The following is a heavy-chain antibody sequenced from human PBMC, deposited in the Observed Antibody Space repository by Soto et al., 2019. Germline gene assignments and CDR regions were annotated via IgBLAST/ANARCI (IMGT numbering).Heavy chain of an antibody. V-gene: IGHV1-3*01. CDR3: ARGPLLWGDV. CDR1: GYTFTNYA. J-gene: IGHJ6*02. D-gene: IGHD3-10*01. CDR2: INAGNGNT. Sequence: QVQLVQSGAEVKKPGASVKVSCKASGYTFTNYAMHWVRQAPGQRLEWMGWINAGNGNTKYSHKFQGRVTITRDTSASTAYMELSSLRSEDTAVYYCARGPLLWGDVWGQGTTVTVSS.